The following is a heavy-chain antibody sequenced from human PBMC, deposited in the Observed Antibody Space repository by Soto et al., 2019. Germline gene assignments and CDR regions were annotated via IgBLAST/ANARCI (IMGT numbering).Heavy chain of an antibody. CDR2: ISYSGST. J-gene: IGHJ6*02. CDR3: ARAGASGVAYGMDV. V-gene: IGHV4-30-4*01. CDR1: GGSISSGHSF. Sequence: SETLSLTCTVSGGSISSGHSFWNWIRQPPGKGLEWIGHISYSGSTYYSPSLKSRPSISVDTSKNKFSLKLTSVTAADTAVYYCARAGASGVAYGMDVWGQGTTVTVSS. D-gene: IGHD1-26*01.